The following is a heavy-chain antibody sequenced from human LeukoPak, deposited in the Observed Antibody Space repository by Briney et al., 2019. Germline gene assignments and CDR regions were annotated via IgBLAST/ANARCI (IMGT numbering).Heavy chain of an antibody. Sequence: ASVKVSCKASGGTFSSYAISWVRQAPGQGLEWMGRITPILGIANYAQKFQGRVTITADKSTSTAYMELSSLRSEDTAVYYCASPHMVRGPAALDYWGQGTLVTVSS. V-gene: IGHV1-69*04. CDR2: ITPILGIA. CDR3: ASPHMVRGPAALDY. D-gene: IGHD3-10*01. J-gene: IGHJ4*02. CDR1: GGTFSSYA.